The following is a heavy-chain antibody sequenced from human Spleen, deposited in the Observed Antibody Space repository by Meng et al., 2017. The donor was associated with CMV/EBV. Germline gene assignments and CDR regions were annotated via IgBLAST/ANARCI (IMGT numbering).Heavy chain of an antibody. V-gene: IGHV1-2*02. D-gene: IGHD3-3*01. CDR2: INPNSGGT. CDR1: TFTGQY. Sequence: TFTGQYIHWVRQAPGHGLEWMGWINPNSGGTNYEQKFQSRVTMTRDTSISTAYMELSSLRADDTGVYYCARGGGKTYYDFWSGYYMNWGQGTLVTVSS. J-gene: IGHJ4*02. CDR3: ARGGGKTYYDFWSGYYMN.